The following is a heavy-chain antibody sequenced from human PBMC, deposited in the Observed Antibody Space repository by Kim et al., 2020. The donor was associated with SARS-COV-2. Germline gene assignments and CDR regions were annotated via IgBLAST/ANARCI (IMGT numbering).Heavy chain of an antibody. J-gene: IGHJ4*02. V-gene: IGHV3-7*01. D-gene: IGHD3-10*01. CDR1: GFTFSSYW. Sequence: GGSLRLSCAASGFTFSSYWMSWVRQAPGKGLEWLGNIQRDGSERYYVDSVKGRFTMSRDNAKNSLYLQMNSLRAEDTAVYYCARIPGFGEVDYWGQGTLVTVSS. CDR3: ARIPGFGEVDY. CDR2: IQRDGSER.